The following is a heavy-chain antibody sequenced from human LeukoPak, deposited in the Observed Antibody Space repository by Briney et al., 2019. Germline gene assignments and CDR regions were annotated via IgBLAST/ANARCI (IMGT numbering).Heavy chain of an antibody. CDR1: GFTFSTYS. J-gene: IGHJ6*03. V-gene: IGHV3-21*01. CDR2: ISGSSSYI. CDR3: AKDSPWIVSGEHYYYMDV. D-gene: IGHD3-10*01. Sequence: GGSLRLSCAASGFTFSTYSMNWVRQAPGKGLEWVSSISGSSSYIYYADSVKGRFTVSRDNSKNTLYLQMNSLRAEDTAVYYCAKDSPWIVSGEHYYYMDVWGKGTTVTISS.